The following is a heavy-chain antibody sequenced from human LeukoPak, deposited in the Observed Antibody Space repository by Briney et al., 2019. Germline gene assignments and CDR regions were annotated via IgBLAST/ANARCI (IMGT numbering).Heavy chain of an antibody. D-gene: IGHD3-22*01. CDR2: INHSGST. Sequence: SETLSLTCAVYGGSFSGYYWSWIRQPPGKGLEWIGEINHSGSTNYNPSLKSRVTISVDTSKNQFSLKLSSVTAADTAVYYCARGQYYDSSGYPERWGQGTLVTVSS. CDR3: ARGQYYDSSGYPER. J-gene: IGHJ4*02. CDR1: GGSFSGYY. V-gene: IGHV4-34*01.